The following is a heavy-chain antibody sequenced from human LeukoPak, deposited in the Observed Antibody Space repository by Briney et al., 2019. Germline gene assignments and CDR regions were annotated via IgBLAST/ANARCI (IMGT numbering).Heavy chain of an antibody. CDR2: IKYDGSKE. V-gene: IGHV3-30*02. CDR3: AKEATLEFFDY. CDR1: GFTFSSYW. J-gene: IGHJ4*02. Sequence: GGSLRLSCAASGFTFSSYWMSWVRQAPGKGLEWVTFIKYDGSKEFYADSVKGRFTISRDSSDNTVYLQMNSLRPDDTAMYYCAKEATLEFFDYWGQGTLVAVSS. D-gene: IGHD1-1*01.